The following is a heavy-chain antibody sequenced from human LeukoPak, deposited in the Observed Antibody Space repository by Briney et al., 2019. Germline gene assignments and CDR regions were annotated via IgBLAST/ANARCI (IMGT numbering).Heavy chain of an antibody. CDR2: IYTSGST. CDR1: GGSISSYY. D-gene: IGHD3-10*01. J-gene: IGHJ4*02. CDR3: ARSYYGSGRYGPQFDY. V-gene: IGHV4-4*07. Sequence: SETLSLTCTVSGGSISSYYWSWIRQPAGKGLEWIGRIYTSGSTNYNPSLKSRVTISVDTSKNQFFLKLSSVTAADTAVYYCARSYYGSGRYGPQFDYWGQGTLVTVSS.